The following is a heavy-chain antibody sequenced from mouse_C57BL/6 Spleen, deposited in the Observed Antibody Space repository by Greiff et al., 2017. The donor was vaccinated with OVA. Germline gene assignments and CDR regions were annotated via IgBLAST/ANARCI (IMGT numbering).Heavy chain of an antibody. CDR2: IDPSDSYT. V-gene: IGHV1-69*01. D-gene: IGHD3-2*02. J-gene: IGHJ1*03. Sequence: QVQLQQPGAELVMPGASVKLSCKASGYTFTSYWMHWVKQRPGQGLEWIGEIDPSDSYTNYNPKFQGKSTLTVDNSSSTAYMQLSSLTSEDSAVYYCASTLYSSGHWYCDVWGTGTTVTVSS. CDR1: GYTFTSYW. CDR3: ASTLYSSGHWYCDV.